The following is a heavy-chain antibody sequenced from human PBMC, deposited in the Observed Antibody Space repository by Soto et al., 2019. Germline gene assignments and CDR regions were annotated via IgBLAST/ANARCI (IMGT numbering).Heavy chain of an antibody. V-gene: IGHV4-31*03. CDR1: GGSIRNGYYY. D-gene: IGHD1-1*01. J-gene: IGHJ5*01. CDR2: IYYIGTP. CDR3: AKNETTRPWFDS. Sequence: SETLSLTCTVSGGSIRNGYYYWSWIRQLPGKGLEWIGNIYYIGTPSYNPSLKSRVTISIDTSKNQFSLKLRSVVAADTAIYYCAKNETTRPWFDSWGQGTLVTVSS.